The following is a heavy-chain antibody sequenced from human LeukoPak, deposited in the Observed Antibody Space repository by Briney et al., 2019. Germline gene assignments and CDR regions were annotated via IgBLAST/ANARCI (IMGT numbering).Heavy chain of an antibody. CDR1: GFTVSSSN. CDR3: AKEEQQFDYFNY. V-gene: IGHV3-53*01. CDR2: IYSGGST. J-gene: IGHJ4*02. Sequence: GGSLRLSCSASGFTVSSSNMNWARQAPGKGLEWISVIYSGGSTHYADSVKGRFTISRDNSKNTLFLQMNSLRAEDTAVYYCAKEEQQFDYFNYWGQGTLVTVSS. D-gene: IGHD6-6*01.